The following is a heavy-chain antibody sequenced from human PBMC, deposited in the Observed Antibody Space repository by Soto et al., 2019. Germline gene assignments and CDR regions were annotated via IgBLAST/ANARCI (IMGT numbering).Heavy chain of an antibody. Sequence: TSETLSLTCTVSGGSISSSSYYWGWIRQPPGKGLEWIGSIYYSGSTYYNPSLKSRVTISVDTSKNQFSLKLSSVTAADTAVYYCARHRRDSSSRGFDYWGQGTLVTVSS. V-gene: IGHV4-39*01. D-gene: IGHD6-6*01. J-gene: IGHJ4*02. CDR1: GGSISSSSYY. CDR2: IYYSGST. CDR3: ARHRRDSSSRGFDY.